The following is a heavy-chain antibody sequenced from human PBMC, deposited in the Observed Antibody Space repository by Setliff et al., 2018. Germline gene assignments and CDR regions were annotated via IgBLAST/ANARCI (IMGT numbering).Heavy chain of an antibody. Sequence: SETLSLTCTVSGGSISSYYWSWIRQPPGKGLEWIGYIYYSGSTNYNPSLKSRVTISVDTSKNQFSLKLSSVPAADTAVYYCARGGGNEAWFDPWGQGTLVTVSS. J-gene: IGHJ5*02. CDR2: IYYSGST. CDR3: ARGGGNEAWFDP. D-gene: IGHD1-1*01. CDR1: GGSISSYY. V-gene: IGHV4-59*01.